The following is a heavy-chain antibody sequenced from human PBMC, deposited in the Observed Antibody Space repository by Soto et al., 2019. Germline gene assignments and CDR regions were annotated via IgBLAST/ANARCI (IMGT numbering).Heavy chain of an antibody. CDR2: IFSNDAK. J-gene: IGHJ4*02. CDR3: ARIRGWGWLGPNDY. CDR1: GFSLSNARMS. D-gene: IGHD3-10*01. V-gene: IGHV2-26*01. Sequence: QVTLKESGPVLVKPTETLTLTCTVSGFSLSNARMSVSWIRQPPGKALEWLAHIFSNDAKSYSASLKSRLTIANDTSKSQVVLTMTKMDPVDTATYYCARIRGWGWLGPNDYWGQGTLVTVSS.